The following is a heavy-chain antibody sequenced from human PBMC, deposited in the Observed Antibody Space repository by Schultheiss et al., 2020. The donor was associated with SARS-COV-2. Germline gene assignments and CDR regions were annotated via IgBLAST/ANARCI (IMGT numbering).Heavy chain of an antibody. CDR2: ITPIFGTA. CDR3: ASWHGDDDFDY. Sequence: SVKVSCKASGGTFSSHGITWVRQAPGQGLEWMGGITPIFGTANYAQKFQGRVTITADKSTSTAYMELSSLRSEDTAVYYCASWHGDDDFDYWGQGTLVTVSS. J-gene: IGHJ4*02. V-gene: IGHV1-69*06. CDR1: GGTFSSHG. D-gene: IGHD4-17*01.